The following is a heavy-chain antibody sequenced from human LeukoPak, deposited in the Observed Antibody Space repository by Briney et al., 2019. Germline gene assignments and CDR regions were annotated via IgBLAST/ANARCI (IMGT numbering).Heavy chain of an antibody. CDR1: GFTFSSYG. CDR2: ITTSGATT. D-gene: IGHD3-22*01. V-gene: IGHV3-23*01. J-gene: IGHJ4*02. Sequence: HPGGSLRLSCAASGFTFSSYGMSWVRQAPGKGLEWVSFITTSGATTSYADSVKGRFTISRDNPRNTLYMQMNSLRDEDTALYYCAIMHGYYDGSGYWVQWGQGTLVTVSS. CDR3: AIMHGYYDGSGYWVQ.